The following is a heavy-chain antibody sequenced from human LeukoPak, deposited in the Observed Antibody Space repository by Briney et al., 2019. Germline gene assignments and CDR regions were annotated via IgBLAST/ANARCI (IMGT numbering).Heavy chain of an antibody. J-gene: IGHJ4*02. V-gene: IGHV5-51*01. D-gene: IGHD2-15*01. CDR1: GYSFTSYW. CDR2: IYPGDSDT. CDR3: AVGYCSGGSCYATGEY. Sequence: GESLKISCKDSGYSFTSYWIGWVRQLPGKGLEWVGIIYPGDSDTRYSPSFQGQVTISADKSISTAYLQWSSLKASDTAMYYCAVGYCSGGSCYATGEYWGQGTLVTVSS.